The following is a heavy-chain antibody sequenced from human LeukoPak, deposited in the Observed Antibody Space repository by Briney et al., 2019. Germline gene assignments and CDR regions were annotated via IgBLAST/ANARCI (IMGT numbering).Heavy chain of an antibody. CDR3: ARHGWWPRPYNWFDP. CDR1: GGSFSGYY. CDR2: INHSGST. J-gene: IGHJ5*02. Sequence: SETLSLTCAVYGGSFSGYYWSWIRQPPGKGLEWIGEINHSGSTNYNPSLKSRVTISVDTSKNQFSLKLSSVTAADTAVYYCARHGWWPRPYNWFDPWGQGTLVTVSS. V-gene: IGHV4-34*01. D-gene: IGHD2-15*01.